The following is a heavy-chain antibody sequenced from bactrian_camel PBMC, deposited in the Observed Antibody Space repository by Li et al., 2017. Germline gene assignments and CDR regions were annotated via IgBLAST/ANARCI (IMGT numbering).Heavy chain of an antibody. CDR1: GYTGSLYS. Sequence: VQLVESGGGSVQAGGSLTLSCVVSGYTGSLYSVFWFRQTPGKAREGVAAADLGGGRENYADSAKGRFTISHDSAKNMVYLQMNSLKLEDTGVYYCAADFARRSPTRTEMSGASTKSRAEETIGARGPRSPSP. V-gene: IGHV3S40*01. CDR2: ADLGGGRE. CDR3: AADFARRSPTRTEMSGASTKSRAEET. D-gene: IGHD1*01. J-gene: IGHJ4*01.